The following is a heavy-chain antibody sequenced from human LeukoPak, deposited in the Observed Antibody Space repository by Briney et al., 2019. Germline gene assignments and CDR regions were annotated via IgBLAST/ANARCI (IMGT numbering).Heavy chain of an antibody. D-gene: IGHD5-12*01. V-gene: IGHV3-23*01. J-gene: IGHJ4*02. Sequence: GGSLRLSCAASGFTFSSYAMSWVSQAPGKGLEWVSAISGSGGSTYYADSVKGRFTISRDNSKNTLYLQMNSLRAEDTAVYYCAKDYSGYGAAHDYWGQGTLVTVSS. CDR1: GFTFSSYA. CDR2: ISGSGGST. CDR3: AKDYSGYGAAHDY.